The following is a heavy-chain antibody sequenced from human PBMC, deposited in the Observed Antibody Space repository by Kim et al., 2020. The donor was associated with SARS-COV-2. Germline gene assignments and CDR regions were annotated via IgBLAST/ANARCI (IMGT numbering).Heavy chain of an antibody. CDR3: SKDGGYGGNSPFDD. D-gene: IGHD2-21*02. J-gene: IGHJ4*02. V-gene: IGHV3-23*01. CDR2: ISGSGGST. Sequence: GGSLRLSCAASGFTFSSYAMSWVRQAPGKGLEWVSGISGSGGSTYYADSVKGRFTISRDNSKNTLYLQMHSLRAEDTALYYCSKDGGYGGNSPFDDWGQGTLVTVSS. CDR1: GFTFSSYA.